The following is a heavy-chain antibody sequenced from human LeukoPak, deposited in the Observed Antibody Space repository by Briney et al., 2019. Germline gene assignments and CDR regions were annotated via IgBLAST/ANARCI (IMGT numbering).Heavy chain of an antibody. V-gene: IGHV1-8*01. J-gene: IGHJ4*02. CDR2: MHPDTGNS. CDR1: GYTVTSYD. D-gene: IGHD3-22*01. CDR3: ARLSQTPACYDTSVYYLGY. Sequence: ASVKLSGKASGYTVTSYDIIWVRQATRLRLGWMGWMHPDTGNSGYAQKFQGSVVMSRYTSISTAYMELISLRSEDTAVYYCARLSQTPACYDTSVYYLGYWGQGTLVTVSS.